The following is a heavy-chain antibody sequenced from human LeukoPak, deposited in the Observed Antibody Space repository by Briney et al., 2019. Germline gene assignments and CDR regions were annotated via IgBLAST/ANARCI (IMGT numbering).Heavy chain of an antibody. V-gene: IGHV4-34*01. Sequence: SETLSLTCAVYGGSFSGYYWSWIRQPPGKGLEWIGEIKHSGSTNYNPSLKSRVTISVDTSRNHFSLKLSSVTAADTAVYYCARAPSYYYDKAGNWFDPWGQGTLVTVSS. CDR3: ARAPSYYYDKAGNWFDP. D-gene: IGHD3-22*01. CDR2: IKHSGST. J-gene: IGHJ5*02. CDR1: GGSFSGYY.